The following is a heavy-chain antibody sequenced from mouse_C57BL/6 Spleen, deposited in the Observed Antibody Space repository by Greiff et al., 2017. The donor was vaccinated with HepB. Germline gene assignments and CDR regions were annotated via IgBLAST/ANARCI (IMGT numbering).Heavy chain of an antibody. CDR1: GFTFSSYG. Sequence: VQLQQSGGDLVKPGGSLKLSCAASGFTFSSYGMSWVRQTPDKRLEWVATISSGGSYTYYPDSVKGRFTISRDNAKNTLYLQMSSLKSEDTAMYYCARHARAMDYWGQGTSVTVSS. V-gene: IGHV5-6*01. CDR2: ISSGGSYT. CDR3: ARHARAMDY. J-gene: IGHJ4*01.